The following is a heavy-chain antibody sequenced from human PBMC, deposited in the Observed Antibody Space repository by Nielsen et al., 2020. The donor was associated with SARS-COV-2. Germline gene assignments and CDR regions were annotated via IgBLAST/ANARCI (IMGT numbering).Heavy chain of an antibody. V-gene: IGHV3-48*03. D-gene: IGHD4-17*01. J-gene: IGHJ4*02. CDR3: ARVGLTTAFDY. CDR2: SSSGSTI. Sequence: GESLKISCAASGFTFSRYEMNWVRQAPGKGLEWVSYSSSGSTIYYADSVKGRFTMSRDNAKNSLLLQMNSLRAEDTAVYYCARVGLTTAFDYWGQGTLVTVSS. CDR1: GFTFSRYE.